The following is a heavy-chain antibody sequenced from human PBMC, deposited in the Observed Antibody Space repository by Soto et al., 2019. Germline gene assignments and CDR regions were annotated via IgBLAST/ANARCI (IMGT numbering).Heavy chain of an antibody. V-gene: IGHV4-30-2*01. J-gene: IGHJ2*01. CDR2: IDHSGST. CDR3: AIVPGL. Sequence: QLQLQESGSGLVKPSQTLSLTCAVSGGSISSGGYSWSWIRQPPGKGLEWIGYIDHSGSTYYKPSPKTRVTISVDRSKTQFSLKLSSVTAADTGVCYCAIVPGLWGRGTLFTVSS. CDR1: GGSISSGGYS.